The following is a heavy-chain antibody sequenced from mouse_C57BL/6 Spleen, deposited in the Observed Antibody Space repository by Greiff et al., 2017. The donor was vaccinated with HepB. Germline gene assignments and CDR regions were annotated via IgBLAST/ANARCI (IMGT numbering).Heavy chain of an antibody. V-gene: IGHV1-69*01. CDR1: GYTFTSYW. D-gene: IGHD1-1*01. CDR3: ERYGSSYEHWFAY. Sequence: QVQLQQPGAELVMPGASVKLSCKASGYTFTSYWMHWVKQRPGQGLEWIGEIDPCDSYTNYHQKVKGKFTLTVDKTSSTAYMQLSSLTSEDSAVYYCERYGSSYEHWFAYWGQGTLVTVS. J-gene: IGHJ3*01. CDR2: IDPCDSYT.